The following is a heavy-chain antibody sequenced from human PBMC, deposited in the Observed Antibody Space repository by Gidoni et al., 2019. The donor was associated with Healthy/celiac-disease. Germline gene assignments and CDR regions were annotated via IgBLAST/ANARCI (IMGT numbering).Heavy chain of an antibody. D-gene: IGHD3-22*01. CDR1: GFTFSNAW. Sequence: EVQLVESGGGLVKPGGSLRLSCAASGFTFSNAWMSWVRQAPGKGLEWVGRIKSKTDGGTTDYAAQVKGRFTISRDDSKNTLYLQMNSLKTEDTAVYYCTTDLYYYDSSGADAFDIWGQGTMVTVSS. J-gene: IGHJ3*02. V-gene: IGHV3-15*01. CDR3: TTDLYYYDSSGADAFDI. CDR2: IKSKTDGGTT.